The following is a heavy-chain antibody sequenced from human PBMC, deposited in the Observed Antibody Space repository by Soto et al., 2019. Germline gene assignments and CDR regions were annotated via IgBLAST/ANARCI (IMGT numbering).Heavy chain of an antibody. J-gene: IGHJ4*02. Sequence: QVQLQQWGAGLVKPSQTLSLSCAVYGQSFSGHSWAWIRQPPGKGLEWIGEVNESGSTYYNPSLKRRVTISTDTSKNQFSLKLSSVSAAETAAYFCARGSGIVALPGELEDVKYDYWGQGTLVNVSS. D-gene: IGHD1-1*01. V-gene: IGHV4-34*01. CDR3: ARGSGIVALPGELEDVKYDY. CDR2: VNESGST. CDR1: GQSFSGHS.